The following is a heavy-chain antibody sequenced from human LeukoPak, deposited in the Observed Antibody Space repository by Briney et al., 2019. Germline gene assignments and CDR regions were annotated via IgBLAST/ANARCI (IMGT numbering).Heavy chain of an antibody. Sequence: GGSLRLSCAASGFTFSSYWMQWVRRAPGKGLVWVSRINSDGSSTSYADSVKGRFTISRDNAKNTLYLQMNSLRAEDTAVYYCARDPGLLWFGELLYPWGQGTLVTVSS. CDR2: INSDGSST. J-gene: IGHJ5*02. V-gene: IGHV3-74*01. D-gene: IGHD3-10*01. CDR3: ARDPGLLWFGELLYP. CDR1: GFTFSSYW.